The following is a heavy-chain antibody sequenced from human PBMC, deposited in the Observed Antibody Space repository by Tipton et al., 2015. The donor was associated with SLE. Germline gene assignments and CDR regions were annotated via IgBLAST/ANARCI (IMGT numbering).Heavy chain of an antibody. J-gene: IGHJ3*02. D-gene: IGHD5-18*01. CDR3: AKAREVDTTMGDPFDI. CDR2: ISSSGSTI. V-gene: IGHV3-48*03. CDR1: GFTFSSYE. Sequence: SLRLSCAASGFTFSSYEMNWVRQAPGKGLEWVSYISSSGSTIYYADSVKGRFTISRDNSKNTLYLQMNSLRAEDTAVYYCAKAREVDTTMGDPFDIWGHGTMVTVSS.